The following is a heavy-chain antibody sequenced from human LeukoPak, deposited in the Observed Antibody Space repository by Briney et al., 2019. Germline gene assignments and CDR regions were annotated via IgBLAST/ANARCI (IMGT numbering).Heavy chain of an antibody. CDR3: ARDPTYYYGSGSPINDY. D-gene: IGHD3-10*01. Sequence: ASVKVSCKASGGTFSSYAISWVRQAPGQGLEWMGGIIPIFGTANYAQKFQGRVTITADESTSIAYMELSSLRSEDTAVYYCARDPTYYYGSGSPINDYWGQGTLVTVSS. J-gene: IGHJ4*02. CDR1: GGTFSSYA. CDR2: IIPIFGTA. V-gene: IGHV1-69*13.